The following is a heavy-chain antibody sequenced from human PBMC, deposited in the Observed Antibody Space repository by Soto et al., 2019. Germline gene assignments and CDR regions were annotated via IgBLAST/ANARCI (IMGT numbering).Heavy chain of an antibody. CDR3: ARAGGLLWFGEPPYFDP. J-gene: IGHJ5*02. CDR1: GGSISSYY. V-gene: IGHV4-59*01. Sequence: APLSLTCTVSGGSISSYYWSWIRQPPGKGLEWIGYIYYSGSTNYNPSLKSRVTISVDTSKNQFSLKLSSVTAADTAVYYCARAGGLLWFGEPPYFDPWGQGTLVTVSS. CDR2: IYYSGST. D-gene: IGHD3-10*01.